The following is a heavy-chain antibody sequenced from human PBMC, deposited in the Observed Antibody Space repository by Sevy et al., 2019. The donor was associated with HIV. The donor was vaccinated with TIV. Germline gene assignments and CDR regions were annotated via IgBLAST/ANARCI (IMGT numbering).Heavy chain of an antibody. Sequence: GGSLRLSCADSGFTLSNYWVHWVRQAPGKGLVWVSRINIDGRTTDYAASVRGRFTISRDNAKNTLYLQMNSLSPEDTAVYYCARDLRGPKDYWGQGTLVTVSS. CDR3: ARDLRGPKDY. V-gene: IGHV3-74*01. CDR1: GFTLSNYW. J-gene: IGHJ4*02. D-gene: IGHD3-10*01. CDR2: INIDGRTT.